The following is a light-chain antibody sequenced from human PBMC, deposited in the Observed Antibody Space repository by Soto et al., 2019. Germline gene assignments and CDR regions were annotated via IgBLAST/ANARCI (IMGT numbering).Light chain of an antibody. J-gene: IGKJ4*01. CDR1: QRLSSNS. CDR2: GTS. CDR3: QQYGGSTRF. Sequence: DIVLTQSPVTLSASPGERATLSCRASQRLSSNSLAWYQQKPGHAPMLLNFGTSRRTTAIPDRFSGSGSGTDFTLTISRLEPEDFAVYYCQQYGGSTRFFGGGTKVEIK. V-gene: IGKV3-20*01.